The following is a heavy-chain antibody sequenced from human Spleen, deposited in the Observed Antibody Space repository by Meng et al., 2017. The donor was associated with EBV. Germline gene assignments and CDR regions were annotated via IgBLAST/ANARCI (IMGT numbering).Heavy chain of an antibody. V-gene: IGHV4-39*01. J-gene: IGHJ5*02. CDR1: GGSIISSRYY. D-gene: IGHD3-3*01. CDR3: ARRNDFWSGYYTPSSFDP. Sequence: LKESAPGLVQPSETLSLTCTVAGGSIISSRYYWGWIRQPPGKGLEWIGSIFYSGVTDYNLSLKSRVTISVDTSNNQFSLKLSSVTAADTAVYYCARRNDFWSGYYTPSSFDPWGQGTLVTVSS. CDR2: IFYSGVT.